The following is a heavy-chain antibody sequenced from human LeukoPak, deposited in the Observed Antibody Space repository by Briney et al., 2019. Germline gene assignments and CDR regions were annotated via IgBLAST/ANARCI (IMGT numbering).Heavy chain of an antibody. Sequence: ASVKVSCKASGYTFTSYDINWVRQATGPGLEWMGWINPNSGNTGYAQKFHGRVTMTRNTSISTAYMELSSLRSEDTAVYYCARAEDYDILTGYYLPPFNYWGQGTLVTVSS. CDR2: INPNSGNT. V-gene: IGHV1-8*01. J-gene: IGHJ4*02. D-gene: IGHD3-9*01. CDR3: ARAEDYDILTGYYLPPFNY. CDR1: GYTFTSYD.